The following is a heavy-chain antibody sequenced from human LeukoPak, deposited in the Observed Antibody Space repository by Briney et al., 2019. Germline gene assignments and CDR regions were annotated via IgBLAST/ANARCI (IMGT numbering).Heavy chain of an antibody. J-gene: IGHJ4*02. CDR2: INTNSGAT. V-gene: IGHV1-2*04. D-gene: IGHD5-12*01. CDR3: ARASSGYGPYFDS. Sequence: ASVKVSCKASGYTFIGYYMHWVRQAPGQELEWMGWINTNSGATNYAQKFHDWVTMTRDTSISTAYIELTRLTPDDTAIYYCARASSGYGPYFDSWGQGSLVTVSS. CDR1: GYTFIGYY.